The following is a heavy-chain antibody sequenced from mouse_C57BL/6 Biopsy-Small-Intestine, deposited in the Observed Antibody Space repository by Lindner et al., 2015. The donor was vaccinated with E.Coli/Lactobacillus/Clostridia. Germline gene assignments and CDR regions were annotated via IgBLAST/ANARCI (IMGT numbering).Heavy chain of an antibody. CDR1: GYTFTSYA. Sequence: SVKVSCKASGYTFTSYAMHWVRQAPGQRLEWMGWINAGNGNTKYSQKFQGRVTITRDTSASTVYMELRSLRSDDTAVYYCARDGPQIAAAGTKWFDAWGQGTLVTVSS. D-gene: IGHD2-2*01. CDR3: ARDGPQIAAAGTKWFDA. J-gene: IGHJ4*01. V-gene: IGHV1-66*01. CDR2: INAGNGNT.